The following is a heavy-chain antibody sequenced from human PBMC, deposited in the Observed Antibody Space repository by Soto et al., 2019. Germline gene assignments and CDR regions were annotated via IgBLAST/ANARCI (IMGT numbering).Heavy chain of an antibody. D-gene: IGHD3-9*01. V-gene: IGHV3-74*01. Sequence: VQLVESGGGLVQPGGSLRLSCEASRFSLSTYWMYWVRQAPGKGLMWVSRINSDGGIIYYADSVKGRFTISRDNAKNTLYLQMNSVRTDDTAVYYCARDLGKYDRHDFDNGGQGTLVTVSS. CDR3: ARDLGKYDRHDFDN. CDR2: INSDGGII. CDR1: RFSLSTYW. J-gene: IGHJ4*02.